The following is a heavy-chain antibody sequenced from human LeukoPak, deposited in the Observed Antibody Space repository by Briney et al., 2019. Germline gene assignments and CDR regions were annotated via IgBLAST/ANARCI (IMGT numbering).Heavy chain of an antibody. CDR3: AKDTGSSWELDY. V-gene: IGHV3-43*02. CDR1: GFTLDDYA. Sequence: GGSLRLSCAASGFTLDDYAMHWVRQSPGKGLEWVSVITGDGDITYYADSVQGRFAISRDNSKNSLYLQMNSLRTEDTALYYCAKDTGSSWELDYWGQGTLVTVSS. J-gene: IGHJ4*02. CDR2: ITGDGDIT. D-gene: IGHD6-13*01.